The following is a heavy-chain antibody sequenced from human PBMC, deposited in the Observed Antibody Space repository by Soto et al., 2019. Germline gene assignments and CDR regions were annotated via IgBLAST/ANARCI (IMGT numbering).Heavy chain of an antibody. CDR2: IIPIFGTA. J-gene: IGHJ6*02. V-gene: IGHV1-69*01. CDR3: ASPREDIVVVLAAPGRGTYYYYGMDV. CDR1: GGTFSSYA. D-gene: IGHD2-2*01. Sequence: QVQLVQSGAEVKKPGSSVKVSCKASGGTFSSYAISWVRQAPGQGLEWMGGIIPIFGTANYAQKFQGRVTITADESTSTAYMELSSLRSEDTAVYYCASPREDIVVVLAAPGRGTYYYYGMDVWGQGTTVTVSS.